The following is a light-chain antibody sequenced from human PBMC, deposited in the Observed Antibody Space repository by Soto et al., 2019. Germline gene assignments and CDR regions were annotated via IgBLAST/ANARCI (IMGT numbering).Light chain of an antibody. V-gene: IGLV2-14*01. CDR3: SSYISSSTLVV. CDR2: EVS. Sequence: QSALTQPASVSGSPGQSITISCTGPSSDVGGYNYVSWYQQHPGKAPKLMIYEVSNRPSGVSNRFSGSKSGNMASLTISGLQAEDEAHYYCSSYISSSTLVVFGGGTQLTVL. J-gene: IGLJ2*01. CDR1: SSDVGGYNY.